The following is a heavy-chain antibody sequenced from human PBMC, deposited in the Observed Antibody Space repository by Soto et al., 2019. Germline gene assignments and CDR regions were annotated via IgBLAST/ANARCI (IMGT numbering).Heavy chain of an antibody. D-gene: IGHD6-19*01. Sequence: ASVKVSCKASGGTFSSHAIIWVRQAPGQGLEWMGGIIPIVGTANYAQKFQGRLTIIEDESTDTAYMELSSLRSEDTAVYYCATITAVAGPDDAFDIWGQGTMVTVSS. J-gene: IGHJ3*02. CDR2: IIPIVGTA. V-gene: IGHV1-69*13. CDR3: ATITAVAGPDDAFDI. CDR1: GGTFSSHA.